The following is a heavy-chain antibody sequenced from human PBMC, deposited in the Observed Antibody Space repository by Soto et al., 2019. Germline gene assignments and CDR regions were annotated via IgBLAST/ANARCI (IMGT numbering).Heavy chain of an antibody. CDR1: GYTFTRYG. CDR3: AMYSVAGTFDY. Sequence: ASVKVSCKASGYTFTRYGISWVRQAPGQGLEWMGWISAYNGNTNYAQKLQGRVTMTTDTSTSTAYMELRSLRSDDTAVYYCAMYSVAGTFDYWGQGTLVTVSS. J-gene: IGHJ4*02. D-gene: IGHD6-19*01. CDR2: ISAYNGNT. V-gene: IGHV1-18*01.